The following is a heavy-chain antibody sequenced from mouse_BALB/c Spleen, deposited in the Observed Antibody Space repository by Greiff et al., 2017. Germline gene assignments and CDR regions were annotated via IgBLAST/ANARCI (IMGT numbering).Heavy chain of an antibody. J-gene: IGHJ3*01. CDR2: ILPGSGST. V-gene: IGHV1-9*01. D-gene: IGHD1-1*01. Sequence: QVQLQQSGAELMKPGASVKISCKATGYTFSSYWIEWVKQSPGHGLEWIGEILPGSGSTYYNEKFKGRVTFTADTSSNTAYMQLSSLTSEDSAVYYCASDYGSSRAYWGQGTLVTVSA. CDR1: GYTFSSYW. CDR3: ASDYGSSRAY.